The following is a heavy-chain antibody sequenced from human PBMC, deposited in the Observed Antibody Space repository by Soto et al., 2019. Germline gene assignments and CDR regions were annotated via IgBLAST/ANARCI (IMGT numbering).Heavy chain of an antibody. CDR1: GYTFTSYY. V-gene: IGHV1-46*01. J-gene: IGHJ3*02. CDR3: ASTSGSYFDAFDI. D-gene: IGHD1-26*01. Sequence: QVQLVKSGAEVKNPGASVKVSCKASGYTFTSYYMHWVRQAPGQGLEWMGIINPSGGSTSYAQKFQGRVTMTRDTSTSTVYMELSSLRSEDTAVYYCASTSGSYFDAFDIWGQGTMVTVSS. CDR2: INPSGGST.